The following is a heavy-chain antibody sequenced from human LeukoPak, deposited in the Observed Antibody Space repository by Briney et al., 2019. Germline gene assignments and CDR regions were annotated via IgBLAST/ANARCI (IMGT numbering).Heavy chain of an antibody. D-gene: IGHD2-2*01. CDR2: ISSSGSTI. J-gene: IGHJ6*02. Sequence: GGSLRLPCAASGFTFSSYEMNWVRQAPGKGLEWVSYISSSGSTIYYADSVEGRFTISRDNAKNSLYLQMNSLRAEDTAVYYCARDAQGIVVVPAAERGMDVWGQGTTVTVSS. CDR3: ARDAQGIVVVPAAERGMDV. CDR1: GFTFSSYE. V-gene: IGHV3-48*03.